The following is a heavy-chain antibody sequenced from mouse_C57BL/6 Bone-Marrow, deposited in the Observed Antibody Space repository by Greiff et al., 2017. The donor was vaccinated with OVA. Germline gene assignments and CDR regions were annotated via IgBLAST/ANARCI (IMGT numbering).Heavy chain of an antibody. CDR2: ISNGGGST. D-gene: IGHD1-1*01. J-gene: IGHJ4*01. Sequence: EVKLVESGGGLVQPGGPLKLSCAASGFTFSDYYMYWVRQTPEKRLEWVAYISNGGGSTYYPDTVKGRFTISRDNAKNTLYLQMGRLKSEDTAMYYCARPPSYYYGSSYDAMDYWGQGTSVTVSS. CDR3: ARPPSYYYGSSYDAMDY. CDR1: GFTFSDYY. V-gene: IGHV5-12*01.